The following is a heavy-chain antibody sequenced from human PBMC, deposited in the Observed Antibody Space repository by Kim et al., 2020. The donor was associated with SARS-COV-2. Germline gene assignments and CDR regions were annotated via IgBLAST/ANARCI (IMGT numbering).Heavy chain of an antibody. CDR2: INSIFGPQ. Sequence: SVKVSCKASGGTFSSDSITWVRQGPGQGLEWMGEINSIFGPQHYAQKFQGRVSITADESTTTVYMELSTLTSDATAGYYCARHAGTYFYWFDPWGQGTLVTVYS. CDR1: GGTFSSDS. J-gene: IGHJ5*02. V-gene: IGHV1-69*13. D-gene: IGHD3-10*01. CDR3: ARHAGTYFYWFDP.